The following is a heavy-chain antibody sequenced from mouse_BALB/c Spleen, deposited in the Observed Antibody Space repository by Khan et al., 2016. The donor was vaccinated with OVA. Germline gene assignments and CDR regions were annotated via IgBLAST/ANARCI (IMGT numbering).Heavy chain of an antibody. CDR2: ISSGGTT. V-gene: IGHV5-6-5*01. Sequence: VQLKESGGDLVKPGGSLKLSCAASGFTFSNYAMSWVRQTPEKRLEWVASISSGGTTYFPDSVKGRFTISRDNGRNILYLQMSSLRSEDTAMYYCARDYWVTYWGQGTLVTVSA. J-gene: IGHJ3*01. CDR3: ARDYWVTY. CDR1: GFTFSNYA.